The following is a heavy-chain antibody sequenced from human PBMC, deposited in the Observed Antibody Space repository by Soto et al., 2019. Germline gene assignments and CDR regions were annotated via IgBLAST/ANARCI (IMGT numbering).Heavy chain of an antibody. Sequence: SGPTLVNPTQTLTLTCPFSVFSLRYSGLRVSWIRQPPGKALEWLARIDWDDEKFYNTYLKTRLTISKDNSKNQVVLTMTNMDPADTATYYCAREGDYPTYYFDYWGQGTLVTVSS. D-gene: IGHD2-21*01. J-gene: IGHJ4*02. CDR2: IDWDDEK. CDR1: VFSLRYSGLR. CDR3: AREGDYPTYYFDY. V-gene: IGHV2-70*04.